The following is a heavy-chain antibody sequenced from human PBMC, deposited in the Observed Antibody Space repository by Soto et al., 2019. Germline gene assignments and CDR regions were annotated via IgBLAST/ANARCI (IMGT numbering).Heavy chain of an antibody. V-gene: IGHV4-39*01. D-gene: IGHD1-26*01. CDR3: ARLVRGSYLEY. CDR1: GGSISSSSYY. J-gene: IGHJ4*02. CDR2: IYYSGST. Sequence: QLQLQESGPGLVKPSETLSLTCTVSGGSISSSSYYWGWIRQPPGKGLEWIGSIYYSGSTYYNPSLKGRVTISVDTSKNQFSLKLSSVTAADTAVYYWARLVRGSYLEYWGQGTLVTVSS.